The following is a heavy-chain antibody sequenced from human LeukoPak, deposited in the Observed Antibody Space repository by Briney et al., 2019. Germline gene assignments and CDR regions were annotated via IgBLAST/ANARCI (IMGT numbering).Heavy chain of an antibody. CDR2: FDPEDGET. Sequence: ASVKVSCKVSGYTLTELSMHWVRQAPGKGLEWMGGFDPEDGETIYAQKFQGRVTMTEDTSTDTAYMELSSLRSEDTAVYYCATDYDYVWGSYRENDAFDIWGQGTMVTVSS. D-gene: IGHD3-16*02. V-gene: IGHV1-24*01. J-gene: IGHJ3*02. CDR3: ATDYDYVWGSYRENDAFDI. CDR1: GYTLTELS.